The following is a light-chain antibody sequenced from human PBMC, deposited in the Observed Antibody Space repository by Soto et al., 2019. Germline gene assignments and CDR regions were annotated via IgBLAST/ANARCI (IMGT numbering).Light chain of an antibody. Sequence: ERVLTQSPGTLSLSPGERATLSCRASQSVSSSYLAWYQQKSGQAPRLLIYGASSRATGIPDRFSGSGSGTDFTLTISRLEPEDFAVYYCQQYGRSPWTFGQGTKVEIK. CDR2: GAS. CDR1: QSVSSSY. CDR3: QQYGRSPWT. V-gene: IGKV3-20*01. J-gene: IGKJ1*01.